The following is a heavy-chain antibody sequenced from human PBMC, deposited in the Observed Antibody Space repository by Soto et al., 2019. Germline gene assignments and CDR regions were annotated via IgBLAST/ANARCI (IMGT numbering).Heavy chain of an antibody. CDR3: AREAHRRGGSLNAYYYGMDV. V-gene: IGHV1-69*01. CDR2: IIPIFGTA. CDR1: GGTFSSYA. D-gene: IGHD3-16*02. Sequence: QVQLVQSGAEVKKPGSSVKVSCKASGGTFSSYAISWVRQAPGQGLEWMGGIIPIFGTANYAQKIQGRVTITADESTSTAYMKLSSLRSEDTAVYYCAREAHRRGGSLNAYYYGMDVWGQGTTVTVSS. J-gene: IGHJ6*02.